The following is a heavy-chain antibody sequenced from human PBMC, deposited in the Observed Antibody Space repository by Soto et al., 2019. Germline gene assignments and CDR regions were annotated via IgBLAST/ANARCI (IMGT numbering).Heavy chain of an antibody. J-gene: IGHJ4*02. Sequence: QVQLVESGGGVVQPGRSLRLSCAASGFTFSSYGMHWVRQAPGKGLEWVAVISYDGSNKYYADSVKGRFTISRDNSKNTLYLQMNSLRAEDTAVYYCAKEVSSGWYVVDYWGQGTLVTVSS. CDR1: GFTFSSYG. CDR2: ISYDGSNK. V-gene: IGHV3-30*18. CDR3: AKEVSSGWYVVDY. D-gene: IGHD6-19*01.